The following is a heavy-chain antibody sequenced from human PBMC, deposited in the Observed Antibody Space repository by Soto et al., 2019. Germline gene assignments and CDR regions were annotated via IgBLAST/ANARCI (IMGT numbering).Heavy chain of an antibody. CDR1: GGSVSSGSYY. D-gene: IGHD3-10*01. CDR3: ARTYPHYFGSGSYYNDAFDI. V-gene: IGHV4-61*01. Sequence: SETLSLTCTVSGGSVSSGSYYWSWIRQPPRKGLEWIGYIYYSGSTNYNPSLKSRVTISVDTSKNRFSLKLSSVTAADTAVYYCARTYPHYFGSGSYYNDAFDIWGQGTTVTVSS. J-gene: IGHJ3*02. CDR2: IYYSGST.